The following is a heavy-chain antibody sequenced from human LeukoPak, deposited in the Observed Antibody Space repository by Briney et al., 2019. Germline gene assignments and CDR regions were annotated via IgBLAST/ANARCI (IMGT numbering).Heavy chain of an antibody. J-gene: IGHJ3*02. CDR1: GYTFTSYD. CDR3: AMDVVGAPRASGNAFDI. V-gene: IGHV1-8*03. Sequence: ASVKVSCKASGYTFTSYDINWVRQATGQGLEWMGWMNPNSGNTGYAQKFQGRVTITRNTSISTAYMELSSLRSEDTAVYYCAMDVVGAPRASGNAFDIWGQGTMVTVSS. D-gene: IGHD1-26*01. CDR2: MNPNSGNT.